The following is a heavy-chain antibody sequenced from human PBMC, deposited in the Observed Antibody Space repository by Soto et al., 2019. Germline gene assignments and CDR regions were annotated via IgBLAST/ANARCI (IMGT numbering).Heavy chain of an antibody. CDR2: IIPIHGIT. CDR3: ARAGIVVVVAATDRSAFDI. D-gene: IGHD2-15*01. Sequence: ASVKVSCKASGYTFTSYGISWVRQAPGQGLEWMGWIIPIHGITNYAQKLQGRVTITADTSTSTAYMELSSLRSEDTAVYYCARAGIVVVVAATDRSAFDIWGQGTMVTVS. J-gene: IGHJ3*02. CDR1: GYTFTSYG. V-gene: IGHV1-18*01.